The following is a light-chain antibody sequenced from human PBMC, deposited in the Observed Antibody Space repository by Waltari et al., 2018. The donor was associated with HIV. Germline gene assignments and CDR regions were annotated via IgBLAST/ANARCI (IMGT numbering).Light chain of an antibody. CDR3: QAWDSATGV. J-gene: IGLJ2*01. Sequence: SYELTKPPSVSVSPGQTASITCSGNKLGGKYASWYQQKPGQSPVLVIYQDNKRPSGIPERFSGSNSGNTATLTISGTQTMDEADYYCQAWDSATGVFGGGTNLTVL. CDR1: KLGGKY. CDR2: QDN. V-gene: IGLV3-1*01.